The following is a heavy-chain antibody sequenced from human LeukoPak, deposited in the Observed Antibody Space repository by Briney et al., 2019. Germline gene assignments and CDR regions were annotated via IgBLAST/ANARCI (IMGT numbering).Heavy chain of an antibody. CDR2: IWYDGTNR. CDR1: GFSFRNYG. V-gene: IGHV3-33*01. J-gene: IGHJ4*02. CDR3: ARDLPVVGATSGAFDH. Sequence: GGSLRLSCAASGFSFRNYGMHWVRQAPGKGPEWVAVIWYDGTNRYYADSVKGRFTISRGSSKNTLYLEMNSLRTEDTAVYYCARDLPVVGATSGAFDHWGQGALVTVSS. D-gene: IGHD1-26*01.